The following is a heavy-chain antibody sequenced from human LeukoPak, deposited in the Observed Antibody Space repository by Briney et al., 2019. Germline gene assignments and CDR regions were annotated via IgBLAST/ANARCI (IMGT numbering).Heavy chain of an antibody. CDR2: IDPKSGGT. D-gene: IGHD3-22*01. J-gene: IGHJ4*02. CDR3: ARPQYDNSGYSGVDFDY. V-gene: IGHV1-2*06. CDR1: GYTFTGYY. Sequence: ASVKVSCKASGYTFTGYYMHWVRQAPGQGLEWMGRIDPKSGGTNYAQKFQGRVTMTRDTSISTAYMELNGLTSDDTAVYYCARPQYDNSGYSGVDFDYWGQGTLVTVPS.